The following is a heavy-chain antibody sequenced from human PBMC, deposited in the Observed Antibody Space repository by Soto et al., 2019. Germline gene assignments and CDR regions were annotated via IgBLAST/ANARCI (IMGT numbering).Heavy chain of an antibody. J-gene: IGHJ3*02. D-gene: IGHD2-15*01. CDR3: ARGLGYCSGGSCNNPGSFDI. CDR2: IGTAGDT. V-gene: IGHV3-13*01. Sequence: GGSLRLSCAASGFTFSSYDMHWVRQATGKGLEWVSAIGTAGDTYYPGSVKGRFTISRENAKNSLYLQMNSLRAGDTAVYYCARGLGYCSGGSCNNPGSFDIWGQGTMVTVSS. CDR1: GFTFSSYD.